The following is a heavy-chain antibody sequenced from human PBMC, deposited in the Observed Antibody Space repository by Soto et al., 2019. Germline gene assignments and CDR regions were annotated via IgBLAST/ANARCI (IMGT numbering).Heavy chain of an antibody. J-gene: IGHJ5*02. CDR3: ARRARSTTAYNWFDP. CDR2: IYYSGST. V-gene: IGHV4-30-4*01. Sequence: NPSETLSLTCTVSGGSISSGDYYWSWLRQPPEKGLEWIGYIYYSGSTYYNPSLKSRVTISVDTSKNQFSLKLSSVTAADTAVYYCARRARSTTAYNWFDPWGQGTLVTVTS. D-gene: IGHD4-17*01. CDR1: GGSISSGDYY.